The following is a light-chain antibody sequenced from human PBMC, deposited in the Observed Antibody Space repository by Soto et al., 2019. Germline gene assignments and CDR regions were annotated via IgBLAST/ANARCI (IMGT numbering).Light chain of an antibody. CDR2: GNR. V-gene: IGLV1-40*01. CDR3: CSYAGSYFYV. CDR1: NSNLGAGYD. J-gene: IGLJ1*01. Sequence: QSVLTQPPSVSGAPGQRVTISCTGNNSNLGAGYDVHWYQQLPGAAPKLVIFGNRNRPSGVPERFSGSKSGTSASLAITGLQAEDEADYYCCSYAGSYFYVFGTGTKLTVL.